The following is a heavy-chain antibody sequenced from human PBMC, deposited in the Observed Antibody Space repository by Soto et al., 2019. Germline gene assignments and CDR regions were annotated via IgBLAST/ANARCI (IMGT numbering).Heavy chain of an antibody. J-gene: IGHJ5*02. D-gene: IGHD4-17*01. Sequence: QVQLVQSGAEVKKPGASVKVSCKASGYTFTNFGINWVRQAPGQGLEWMGWISTYNGNTNYAPKLQGRVTMTTDTSTTTAYMEVRSLGYDDTAVYYCARVPTPTHGDSDKNTWFDPWGQGTLVTVSS. V-gene: IGHV1-18*04. CDR3: ARVPTPTHGDSDKNTWFDP. CDR1: GYTFTNFG. CDR2: ISTYNGNT.